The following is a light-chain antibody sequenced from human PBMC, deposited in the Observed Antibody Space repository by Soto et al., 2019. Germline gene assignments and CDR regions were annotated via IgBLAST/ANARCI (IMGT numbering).Light chain of an antibody. V-gene: IGKV3-11*01. CDR1: QSVSSY. CDR3: QQRSNWPPIP. J-gene: IGKJ5*01. CDR2: DAS. Sequence: EIVMTQSPATLSVSPGARATLSCRASQSVSSYLAWYQQKPGQAPRLLIYDASNRATGIPARFSGSGSGTDFTLTISSLEPEDFAVYYCQQRSNWPPIPFCQGTRLE.